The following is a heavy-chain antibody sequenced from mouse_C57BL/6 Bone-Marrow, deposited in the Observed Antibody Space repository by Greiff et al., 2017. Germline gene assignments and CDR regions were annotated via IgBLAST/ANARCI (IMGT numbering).Heavy chain of an antibody. D-gene: IGHD1-1*01. J-gene: IGHJ4*01. Sequence: EVQRVESGGGLVKPGGSLKLSCAASGFTFSSYAMSWVRQTPEKRLEWVATISDGGSYTYYPDNVKGRFTISRDNAKNNLYLQMSHLKSEDTAMYYCARDSNYYGSSGNYAMDYWGQGTSVTVSS. CDR2: ISDGGSYT. CDR1: GFTFSSYA. V-gene: IGHV5-4*01. CDR3: ARDSNYYGSSGNYAMDY.